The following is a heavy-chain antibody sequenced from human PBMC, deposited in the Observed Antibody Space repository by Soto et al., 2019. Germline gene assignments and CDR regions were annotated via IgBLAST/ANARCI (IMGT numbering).Heavy chain of an antibody. CDR1: GYTFIKNG. D-gene: IGHD3-16*01. CDR3: ARGGYYDNVWGKLSHYGLDK. CDR2: ISPYDDKT. J-gene: IGHJ6*02. V-gene: IGHV1-18*01. Sequence: APGKGSCKGSGYTFIKNGIALGGQAPGQGVEWMGWISPYDDKTIYAQKFQGRVTMTADTSTRTVYLDLRSLKSNDTAVYYCARGGYYDNVWGKLSHYGLDKWGQGTSVTVSS.